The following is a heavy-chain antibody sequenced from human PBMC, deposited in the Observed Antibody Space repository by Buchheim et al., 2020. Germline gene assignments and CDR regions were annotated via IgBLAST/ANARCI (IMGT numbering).Heavy chain of an antibody. V-gene: IGHV3-23*01. J-gene: IGHJ4*02. CDR3: AKVEVTVVTAAIDY. CDR1: GFTFTSYA. CDR2: INGIGRST. D-gene: IGHD2-21*02. Sequence: EVQLLESGGGLVQPGGSLRLSCAASGFTFTSYAMSWVRQAPGKGLEWVSGINGIGRSTYYADSVKGRFTISRDNSRNTVYLQMSSLRAEDTALYYCAKVEVTVVTAAIDYWGQGTL.